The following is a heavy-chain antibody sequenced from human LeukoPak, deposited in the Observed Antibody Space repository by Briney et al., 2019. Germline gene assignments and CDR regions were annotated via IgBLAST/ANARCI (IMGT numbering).Heavy chain of an antibody. D-gene: IGHD1-26*01. Sequence: SETLSLTCTVSGYSISSGYYWGWIRQPPGKGLEWIGSIYHSGSTYYNPSLKSRVTISVDTSKNQFSLKLSSVTAADTAVYYCARDFPYSGSRWGQGTLVTVSS. J-gene: IGHJ4*02. V-gene: IGHV4-38-2*02. CDR3: ARDFPYSGSR. CDR1: GYSISSGYY. CDR2: IYHSGST.